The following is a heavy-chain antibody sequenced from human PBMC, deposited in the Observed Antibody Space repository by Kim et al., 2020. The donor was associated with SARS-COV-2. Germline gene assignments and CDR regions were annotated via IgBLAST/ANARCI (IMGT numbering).Heavy chain of an antibody. J-gene: IGHJ6*02. CDR2: IYYSGST. V-gene: IGHV4-39*01. CDR1: GGSISSSSYY. Sequence: SETLSLTCTVSGGSISSSSYYWGWIRQPPGKGLEWIGSIYYSGSTYYNPSLKSRVTISVDTSKNQFSLKLSSVTAADTAVYYCAILGDPVTTWGWYYYYGMDVWGQGTTVTVSS. D-gene: IGHD4-17*01. CDR3: AILGDPVTTWGWYYYYGMDV.